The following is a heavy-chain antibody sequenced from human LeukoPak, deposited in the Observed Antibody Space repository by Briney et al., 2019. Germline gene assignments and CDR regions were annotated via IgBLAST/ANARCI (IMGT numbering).Heavy chain of an antibody. V-gene: IGHV4-38-2*02. CDR1: GYSISSGYY. CDR3: ARSCLIVDIVATIRARLGGNAFDI. Sequence: SETLSLTCTVSGYSISSGYYWGWIRQPPGKGLEWIGSIYYSGRTLYNPSLKSRVTISVDTSKNQFSLKLSSVTAADTAVYYCARSCLIVDIVATIRARLGGNAFDIWGQGTMVTVSS. J-gene: IGHJ3*02. CDR2: IYYSGRT. D-gene: IGHD5-12*01.